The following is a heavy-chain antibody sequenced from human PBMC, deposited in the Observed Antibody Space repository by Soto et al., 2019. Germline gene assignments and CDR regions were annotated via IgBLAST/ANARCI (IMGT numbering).Heavy chain of an antibody. CDR2: ISAYNGNT. D-gene: IGHD3-22*01. J-gene: IGHJ4*02. CDR3: ARDVNYYDSSGYPHRSFDY. V-gene: IGHV1-18*01. CDR1: GYTFTSYG. Sequence: GASVKLSCKASGYTFTSYGISWVRQAPGQGLEWMGWISAYNGNTNYAQKLQGRVTMTTDTSTSTAYMELRSLRPDDTAVYYCARDVNYYDSSGYPHRSFDYWGQGTLVTVSS.